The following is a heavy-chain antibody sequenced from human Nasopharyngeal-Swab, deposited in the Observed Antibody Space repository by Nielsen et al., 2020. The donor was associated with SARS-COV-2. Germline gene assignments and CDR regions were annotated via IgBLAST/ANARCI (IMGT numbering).Heavy chain of an antibody. CDR1: GYTFTSYD. CDR3: ARDRRSSGWYAFDI. CDR2: MNPNSGNT. J-gene: IGHJ3*02. V-gene: IGHV1-8*01. Sequence: ASVKVSCKASGYTFTSYDINWVRQATGQGLEWMGWMNPNSGNTGYAQKFQGRVTMTRNTSISTAYMELSSLRSDDTAVYYCARDRRSSGWYAFDIWGQGTMVTVSS. D-gene: IGHD6-19*01.